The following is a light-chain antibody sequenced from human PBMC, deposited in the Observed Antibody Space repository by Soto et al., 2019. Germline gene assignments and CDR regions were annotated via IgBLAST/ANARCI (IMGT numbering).Light chain of an antibody. Sequence: DLQMTQSPSTLSASVGDRVTITCRASQSISSWLAWYQQKPGKAPKLLIYKASSLQSGVPSRFSGSGSGTEFTLTISSLQPDDFATYYCQQYNGYFSWTFGQGTTVEIK. CDR3: QQYNGYFSWT. CDR1: QSISSW. V-gene: IGKV1-5*03. J-gene: IGKJ1*01. CDR2: KAS.